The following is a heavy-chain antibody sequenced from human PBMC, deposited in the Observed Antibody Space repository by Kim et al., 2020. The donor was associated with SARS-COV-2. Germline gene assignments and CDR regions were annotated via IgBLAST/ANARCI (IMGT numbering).Heavy chain of an antibody. CDR3: ARGGGYCSSTSCYGDYYYGMDV. Sequence: SETLSLTCTVSGGSISSGGYYWSCIRQHPGKGLEWIGYIYYSGSTYYNPSLKSRVTISVDTSKNQFSLKLSSVTAADTAVYYCARGGGYCSSTSCYGDYYYGMDVWGQGTTVTDSS. CDR2: IYYSGST. D-gene: IGHD2-2*01. V-gene: IGHV4-31*03. J-gene: IGHJ6*02. CDR1: GGSISSGGYY.